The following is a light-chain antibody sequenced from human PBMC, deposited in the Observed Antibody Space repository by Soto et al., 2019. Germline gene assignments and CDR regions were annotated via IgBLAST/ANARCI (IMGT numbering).Light chain of an antibody. J-gene: IGKJ5*01. Sequence: EIVMTQSPATLSLSPGERATLSCRASQSVSSSYLAWYQQKPGQAPRLLIYGASSRATGIPDRFSGSGSGTDFTLTINRLEPEDSAVYYCQQYGTLITFGQGTRLEIK. CDR1: QSVSSSY. V-gene: IGKV3-20*01. CDR3: QQYGTLIT. CDR2: GAS.